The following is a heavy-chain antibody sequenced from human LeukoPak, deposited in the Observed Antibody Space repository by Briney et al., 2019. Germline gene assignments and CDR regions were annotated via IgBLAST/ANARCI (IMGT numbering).Heavy chain of an antibody. CDR2: IRRKAYGGTT. Sequence: GGSLRLSCTASGFTFGDYIMSWFRQAPGKGLEWVGFIRRKAYGGTTEYAASVKGRFTISRDDSKSIAYLQMNSLKTEDTAMYYCTRPARISMIVGDLGYFHYWGQGTLVAVSS. V-gene: IGHV3-49*03. J-gene: IGHJ4*02. D-gene: IGHD3-22*01. CDR1: GFTFGDYI. CDR3: TRPARISMIVGDLGYFHY.